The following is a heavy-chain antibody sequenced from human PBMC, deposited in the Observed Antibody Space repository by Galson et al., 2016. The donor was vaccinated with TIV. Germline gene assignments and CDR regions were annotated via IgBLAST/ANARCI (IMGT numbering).Heavy chain of an antibody. CDR1: GFSFSVYY. CDR2: ISSAGSYI. J-gene: IGHJ5*02. D-gene: IGHD3-22*01. Sequence: SLRLSCAASGFSFSVYYMNWVRQAPGKGLEWISYISSAGSYIDYAASVRGRFTISRDNAKKSLFLQMNSLRAEDTAVYYCVRAQDSPNHGLHGYNWFDTWGQGTLVTVSS. CDR3: VRAQDSPNHGLHGYNWFDT. V-gene: IGHV3-11*05.